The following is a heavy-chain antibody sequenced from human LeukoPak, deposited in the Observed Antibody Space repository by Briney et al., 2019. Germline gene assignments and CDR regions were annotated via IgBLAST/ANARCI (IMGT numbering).Heavy chain of an antibody. CDR2: INPNSGGT. V-gene: IGHV1-2*02. CDR1: GYTFTGYY. J-gene: IGHJ5*02. Sequence: ASVKVSCKASGYTFTGYYMHWVRQAPGQGLEWMGWINPNSGGTNYAQKFQGRVTMTRGTSISTAYMELSRLRSDDTAVYYCAREMFIVVVPHNWFDPWGQGTRVTVSS. CDR3: AREMFIVVVPHNWFDP. D-gene: IGHD2-2*01.